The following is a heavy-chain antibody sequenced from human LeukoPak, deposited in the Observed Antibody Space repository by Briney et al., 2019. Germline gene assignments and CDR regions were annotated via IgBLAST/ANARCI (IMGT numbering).Heavy chain of an antibody. Sequence: ASVKVSCKASGYTFTSYGISWVRQAPGQGLEWMGWIGAYNGNTNYAQKLQGRVTMTTDTSTSTAYMELRSLRSDDTAVYYCARAGGENYYYYGMDVWGQGTTVTVSS. CDR1: GYTFTSYG. J-gene: IGHJ6*02. CDR2: IGAYNGNT. V-gene: IGHV1-18*01. CDR3: ARAGGENYYYYGMDV. D-gene: IGHD1-14*01.